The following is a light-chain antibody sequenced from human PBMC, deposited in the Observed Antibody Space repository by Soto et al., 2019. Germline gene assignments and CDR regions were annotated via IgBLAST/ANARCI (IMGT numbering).Light chain of an antibody. J-gene: IGKJ4*01. CDR3: QQYNSYSVLT. V-gene: IGKV1-39*01. CDR2: AAS. Sequence: DNQMNQSPSSPFASVVERVTIPHRQSQSISRYLNWYQQKAGKAPKLLIYAASSLQRGVPSRYSGSGSGTEFTLTISSLQPDDFATYYCQQYNSYSVLTSGGVSNVAIK. CDR1: QSISRY.